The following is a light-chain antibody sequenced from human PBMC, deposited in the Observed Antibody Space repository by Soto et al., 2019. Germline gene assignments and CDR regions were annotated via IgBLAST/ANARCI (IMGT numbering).Light chain of an antibody. Sequence: DIQMTQSPSSLSASVGDRVTITCQASHDITSYLNWYQHKPGKAPNLLIYDASILEAGVPSRFSGSGSGTDFTFTISSLQPEDVATYYCQKCDYLPIFGRGTTVDFK. CDR2: DAS. CDR3: QKCDYLPI. CDR1: HDITSY. J-gene: IGKJ3*01. V-gene: IGKV1-33*01.